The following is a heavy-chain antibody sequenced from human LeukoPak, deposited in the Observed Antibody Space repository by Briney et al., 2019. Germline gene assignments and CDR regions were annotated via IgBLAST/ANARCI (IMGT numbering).Heavy chain of an antibody. D-gene: IGHD3-9*01. CDR2: ISSSDSTI. J-gene: IGHJ4*02. Sequence: GGSLRLSCAASGFTFSDYYMSWIRQAPGKGLEWVSYISSSDSTIYYADSVKGRFTISRDNAKNSLYLQMNSLRAEDTAVYYCARDDWEIFSVGVDYWGQGTLVTVSS. CDR1: GFTFSDYY. V-gene: IGHV3-11*01. CDR3: ARDDWEIFSVGVDY.